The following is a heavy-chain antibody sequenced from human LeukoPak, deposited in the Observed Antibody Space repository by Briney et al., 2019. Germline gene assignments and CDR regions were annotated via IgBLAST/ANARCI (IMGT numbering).Heavy chain of an antibody. J-gene: IGHJ4*02. Sequence: ASVKVSCKASGYTFTSYYMYWVRQAPGQGLERMGWINPNSGGTNYAQKFQGRVTMTRDTSISTAYMELTRLTSDDTAVYYCARGAGGNYISPIDYWGQGTLVTVSS. CDR2: INPNSGGT. CDR1: GYTFTSYY. D-gene: IGHD4-23*01. V-gene: IGHV1-2*02. CDR3: ARGAGGNYISPIDY.